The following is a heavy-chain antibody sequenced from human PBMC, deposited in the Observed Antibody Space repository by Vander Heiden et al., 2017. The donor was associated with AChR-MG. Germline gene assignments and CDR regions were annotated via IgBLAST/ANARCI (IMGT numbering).Heavy chain of an antibody. J-gene: IGHJ3*01. Sequence: EVQLVESGGGLVQPGGSLRLSCAASGFIFSRFWMTWVRQAPGKGLEWVANIKEDASEKYYVDSVKGRFTISRDNAKNLLFLQMNSLRAEDTAVYYCARDSGVGGAFDFWGQGTVVNVSS. CDR1: GFIFSRFW. CDR3: ARDSGVGGAFDF. D-gene: IGHD2-8*01. V-gene: IGHV3-7*01. CDR2: IKEDASEK.